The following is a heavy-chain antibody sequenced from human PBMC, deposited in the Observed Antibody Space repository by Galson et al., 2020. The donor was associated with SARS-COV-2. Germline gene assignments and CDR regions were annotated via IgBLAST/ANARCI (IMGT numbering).Heavy chain of an antibody. D-gene: IGHD3-9*01. CDR2: ISGSGGST. J-gene: IGHJ4*02. V-gene: IGHV3-23*01. CDR3: AKEVRYFDWLLLDPRPTYAGSSFDY. Sequence: GGSLRLSCAASGFTFSSYAMSWVRQAPGKGLEWVSAISGSGGSTYYADSVKGLFSISRDNSKNTLYLQMNSLRAEDTAVYYCAKEVRYFDWLLLDPRPTYAGSSFDYWGQGTLVTVSS. CDR1: GFTFSSYA.